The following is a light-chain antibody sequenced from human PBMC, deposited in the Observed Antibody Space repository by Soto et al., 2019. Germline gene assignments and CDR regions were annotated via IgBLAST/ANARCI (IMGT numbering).Light chain of an antibody. CDR1: SSDVGGYNY. Sequence: QSVLTQPASVSGSPGQSITISCTGTSSDVGGYNYVSWYQQYPGKAPKLMIYDVSNRPSGVSIRFSGSKSGNTASLTISGLQAEDEADYYCRSYTSLSTYVFGTGTNLTVL. CDR2: DVS. V-gene: IGLV2-14*03. J-gene: IGLJ1*01. CDR3: RSYTSLSTYV.